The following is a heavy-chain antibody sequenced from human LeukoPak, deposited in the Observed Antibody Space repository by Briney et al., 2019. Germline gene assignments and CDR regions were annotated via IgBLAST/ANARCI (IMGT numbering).Heavy chain of an antibody. CDR3: ARSVNGDYDFWSGYEYYFDY. J-gene: IGHJ4*02. Sequence: GGSLRLSCAASGFTFSSYAMHWVRQAPGKGLERVPVISYDGSNKYYADSVKGRFTISRDNSKNTLYLQMNSLRAEDTAVYYCARSVNGDYDFWSGYEYYFDYWGQGTLVTVSS. V-gene: IGHV3-30-3*01. CDR2: ISYDGSNK. CDR1: GFTFSSYA. D-gene: IGHD3-3*01.